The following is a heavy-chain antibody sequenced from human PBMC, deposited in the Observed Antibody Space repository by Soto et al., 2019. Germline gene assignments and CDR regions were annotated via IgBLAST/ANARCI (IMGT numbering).Heavy chain of an antibody. D-gene: IGHD2-15*01. CDR3: AREDGGGPFDF. J-gene: IGHJ4*02. Sequence: EVQLLEFGGGLVRPGGSLRLSCAASGFIFSSYAMHWVRQAPGKGLEWVSGISGHGGDIYYADSVKGRFTISRDTATSTLYRQMDSLRADDTAVYYCAREDGGGPFDFWGQGTLVTVSS. CDR2: ISGHGGDI. CDR1: GFIFSSYA. V-gene: IGHV3-23*01.